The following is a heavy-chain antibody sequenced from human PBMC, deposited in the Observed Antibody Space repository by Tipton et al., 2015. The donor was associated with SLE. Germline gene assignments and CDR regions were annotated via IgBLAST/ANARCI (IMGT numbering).Heavy chain of an antibody. D-gene: IGHD3-16*01. CDR2: IHYTRGI. V-gene: IGHV4-59*01. Sequence: LSLTCTVSGVSISPYYWSWIRQPPGKGLEWITYIHYTRGINYNPSLKSRVTISMDTSRNQFSLTLSSVTAADTAVYFCARTLDGRRLFDSWGQGTQVTVSA. J-gene: IGHJ4*02. CDR1: GVSISPYY. CDR3: ARTLDGRRLFDS.